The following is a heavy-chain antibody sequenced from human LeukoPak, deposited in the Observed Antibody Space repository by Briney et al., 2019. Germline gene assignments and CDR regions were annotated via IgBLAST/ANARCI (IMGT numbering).Heavy chain of an antibody. V-gene: IGHV3-30*18. J-gene: IGHJ6*02. CDR3: AKDRTSRSGGLYYYYYGMDV. CDR2: ISYDGSNK. Sequence: GRSLRLSCAASGFTFSSYGIHWVRQAPGKGLEWVAVISYDGSNKYYADSVKGRFTISRDNSKNTLYLQRNSLRAEDTAVYYCAKDRTSRSGGLYYYYYGMDVWGQGTTVTVSS. D-gene: IGHD1-26*01. CDR1: GFTFSSYG.